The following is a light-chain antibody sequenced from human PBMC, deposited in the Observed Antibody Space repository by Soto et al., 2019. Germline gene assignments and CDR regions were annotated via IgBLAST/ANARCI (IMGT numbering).Light chain of an antibody. CDR3: QQYPSSPQT. Sequence: DIQMTQSPSALSTSVGDRVTITCLSSHNSDTWLAWYQQKPGRAPKLLISDASTLESGVPSRFSGSGSGTDFTLTISGLEPEDFAKYYCQQYPSSPQTFGPGTKVDIK. V-gene: IGKV1-5*01. CDR2: DAS. CDR1: HNSDTW. J-gene: IGKJ3*01.